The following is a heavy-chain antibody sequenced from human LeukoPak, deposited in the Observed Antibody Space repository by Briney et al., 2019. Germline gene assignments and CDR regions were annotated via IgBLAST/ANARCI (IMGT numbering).Heavy chain of an antibody. CDR1: GFTFDDYG. Sequence: GGSLRLSCAASGFTFDDYGMSWVRRAPGKGLEWVSGINWNGGSTGYADSVKGRFTISRDNAKNSLYLQMNSLRAEDTALYYCARVAYYDSSGYPFDYWGQGTLVTVSS. V-gene: IGHV3-20*04. CDR3: ARVAYYDSSGYPFDY. D-gene: IGHD3-22*01. CDR2: INWNGGST. J-gene: IGHJ4*02.